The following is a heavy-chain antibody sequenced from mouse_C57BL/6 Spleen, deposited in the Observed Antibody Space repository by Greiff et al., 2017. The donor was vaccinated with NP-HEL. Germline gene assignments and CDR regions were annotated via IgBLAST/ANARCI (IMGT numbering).Heavy chain of an antibody. CDR3: ARGHSNYGYFDY. V-gene: IGHV1-80*01. CDR1: GYAFSSYW. CDR2: IYPGDGDT. J-gene: IGHJ2*01. D-gene: IGHD2-5*01. Sequence: QVQLKESGAELVKPGASVKISCKASGYAFSSYWMNWVKQRPGKGLEWIGQIYPGDGDTNYNGKFKGKATLTADKSSSAAYMQLSSLTSEDSAVYFCARGHSNYGYFDYWGQGTTLTVSS.